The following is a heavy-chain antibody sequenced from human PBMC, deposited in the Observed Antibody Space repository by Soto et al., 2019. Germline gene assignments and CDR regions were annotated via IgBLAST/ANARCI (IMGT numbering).Heavy chain of an antibody. Sequence: SETLCLTWTVAGGSSNNYGWSWIRQSPGKGLEWIGYVYYSGTTNYNPTLKSRITILVDTSENQFSLKLTSVTAADTAVYYCARHTDDILTGNEALDIWGQGTVVTVSS. D-gene: IGHD3-9*01. V-gene: IGHV4-59*08. CDR3: ARHTDDILTGNEALDI. CDR1: GGSSNNYG. J-gene: IGHJ3*02. CDR2: VYYSGTT.